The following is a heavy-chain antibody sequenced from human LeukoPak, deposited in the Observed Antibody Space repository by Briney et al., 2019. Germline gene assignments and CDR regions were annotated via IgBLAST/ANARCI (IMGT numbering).Heavy chain of an antibody. V-gene: IGHV4-59*01. CDR2: IYYSGST. Sequence: SETLSLTCTVSGDSMNEYYWSWIRQPPGKGLEWIGYIYYSGSTNYNPSLKSRVTISVDTSKNQFSLKLSSVTAADTAVYYCARKDSNTWYSGWYFDLWGRGTLVTVSS. D-gene: IGHD6-13*01. CDR3: ARKDSNTWYSGWYFDL. CDR1: GDSMNEYY. J-gene: IGHJ2*01.